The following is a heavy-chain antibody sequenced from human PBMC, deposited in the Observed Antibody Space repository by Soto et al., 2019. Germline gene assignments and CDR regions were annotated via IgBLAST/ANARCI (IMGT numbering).Heavy chain of an antibody. V-gene: IGHV3-33*01. J-gene: IGHJ6*02. CDR1: GFTFSSYG. D-gene: IGHD3-3*01. Sequence: GGSLRLSCAASGFTFSSYGMHWVRQAPGKGLEWVAVIWYDGSNKYYADSVKGRFTISRDNSKNTLYLQMNSLRAEDTAVYYRARDGKYYDFWSGYYSYYGMDVWGQGTTVTVSS. CDR3: ARDGKYYDFWSGYYSYYGMDV. CDR2: IWYDGSNK.